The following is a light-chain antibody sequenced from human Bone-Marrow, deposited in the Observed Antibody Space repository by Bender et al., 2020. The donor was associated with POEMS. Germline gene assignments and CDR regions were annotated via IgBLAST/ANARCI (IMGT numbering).Light chain of an antibody. CDR3: SSWDDSLNGWV. CDR2: SNN. CDR1: SSNFGNNA. Sequence: QSVLTQPPSASGTPGQSVTISCSGTSSNFGNNAANWYQHVPGTAPKLLIYSNNQRPSGVPGPFSASPAGTSASLAISGLPSDGEADYYCSSWDDSLNGWVCGGGPKLTVL. J-gene: IGLJ3*02. V-gene: IGLV1-44*01.